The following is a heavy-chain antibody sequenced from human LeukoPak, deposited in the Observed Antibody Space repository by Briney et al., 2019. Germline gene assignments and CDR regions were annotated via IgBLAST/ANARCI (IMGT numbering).Heavy chain of an antibody. CDR3: AKDALVVVPAIEQDYYYYYMDV. CDR2: IRYDGNYK. J-gene: IGHJ6*03. Sequence: GGSLRLSCAASGFTFSSYGMHWVRQAPGKGLEWVAFIRYDGNYKYYVDSVKGRFTISRDNSKNTLYVQMNSLRAEDTAVYYCAKDALVVVPAIEQDYYYYYMDVWGKGTTVTVTS. CDR1: GFTFSSYG. V-gene: IGHV3-30*02. D-gene: IGHD2-2*01.